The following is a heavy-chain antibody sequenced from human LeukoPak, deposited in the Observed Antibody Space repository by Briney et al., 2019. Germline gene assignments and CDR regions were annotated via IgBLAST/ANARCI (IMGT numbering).Heavy chain of an antibody. CDR1: GGSFSGYY. Sequence: PSETLSLTCAVYGGSFSGYYWSWIRQPPGKGLEWIGEINHSGSTDYNPSLKSRVTISVDTSKNQFSLKLSSVTVADTAVYYCARARIWYSSSWYFDYWGQGTLVTVSS. V-gene: IGHV4-34*01. CDR2: INHSGST. J-gene: IGHJ4*02. CDR3: ARARIWYSSSWYFDY. D-gene: IGHD6-13*01.